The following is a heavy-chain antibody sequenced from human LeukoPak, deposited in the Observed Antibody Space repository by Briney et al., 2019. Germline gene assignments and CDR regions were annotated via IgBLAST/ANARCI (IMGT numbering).Heavy chain of an antibody. CDR3: ARDSRSRRRRPGWFFDL. CDR1: EFTFSNYT. V-gene: IGHV3-21*01. J-gene: IGHJ2*01. CDR2: ISSSSTYI. Sequence: GGSLRLSCAASEFTFSNYTMNWVRQAPGKGLEWVSSISSSSTYIYYAASVKGRFTISRDNAKNSLSLQMNSLRAEDTAVYYCARDSRSRRRRPGWFFDLWGRGTLVTVSS. D-gene: IGHD1-26*01.